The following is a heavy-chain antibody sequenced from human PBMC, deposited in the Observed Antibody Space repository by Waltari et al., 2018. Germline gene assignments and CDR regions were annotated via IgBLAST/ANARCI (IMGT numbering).Heavy chain of an antibody. V-gene: IGHV4-38-2*01. J-gene: IGHJ5*02. D-gene: IGHD3-10*02. CDR3: ARLVQGVTNWFDP. CDR2: IYHSGGT. CDR1: GYSISSGYY. Sequence: QVQLQESGPGLVKPSETLSLTCAVSGYSISSGYYWGWIRQPPGKGLEWIGIIYHSGGTYYNPFHRRRVFRSVDTSQTPFYRKLSSVTAADTAVYYCARLVQGVTNWFDPWGQGTLVTGSS.